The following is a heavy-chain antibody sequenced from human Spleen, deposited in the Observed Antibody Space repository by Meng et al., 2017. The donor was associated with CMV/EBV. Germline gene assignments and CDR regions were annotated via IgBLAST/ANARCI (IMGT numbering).Heavy chain of an antibody. J-gene: IGHJ5*02. D-gene: IGHD6-19*01. CDR1: GGSISSYY. CDR2: INHSGST. V-gene: IGHV4-34*01. CDR3: ARLAKKGLIAVATKGWFDP. Sequence: SETLSLTCTVSGGSISSYYWSWIRQPPGKGLEWIGEINHSGSTNYNPSLKSRVTISVDTSKNQFSLKLSSVTAADTAVYYCARLAKKGLIAVATKGWFDPWGQGTLVTVSS.